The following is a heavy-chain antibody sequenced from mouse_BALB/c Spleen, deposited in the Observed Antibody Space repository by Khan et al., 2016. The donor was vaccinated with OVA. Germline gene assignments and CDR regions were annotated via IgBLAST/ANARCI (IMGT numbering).Heavy chain of an antibody. CDR1: GFTFSTYG. CDR3: ARLAYYYDSEWFAY. CDR2: ISTGGHYT. D-gene: IGHD1-1*01. J-gene: IGHJ3*01. V-gene: IGHV5-6*01. Sequence: EVQLVESGGDLVKPGGSLKLSCAASGFTFSTYGMSWVRQTPDKRLEWVATISTGGHYTYYPDSVKGRFTISRDNAKHTLYLQMTSLKSEDTAMFYCARLAYYYDSEWFAYWGQGTLVTVSA.